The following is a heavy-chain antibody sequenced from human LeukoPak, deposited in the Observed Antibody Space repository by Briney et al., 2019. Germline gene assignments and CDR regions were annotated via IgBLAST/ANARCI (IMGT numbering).Heavy chain of an antibody. J-gene: IGHJ4*02. CDR2: INHSGST. V-gene: IGHV4-34*01. CDR3: ARGVRYCSSTSCPENDY. D-gene: IGHD2-2*01. Sequence: SETLSLTCAVYGGSFSGYYWSWIRQPPGKGLGWIGEINHSGSTNYNPSLKSRVTISVDTSKNQFSLKLSSVTAADTAVYYCARGVRYCSSTSCPENDYWGQGTLVTVSS. CDR1: GGSFSGYY.